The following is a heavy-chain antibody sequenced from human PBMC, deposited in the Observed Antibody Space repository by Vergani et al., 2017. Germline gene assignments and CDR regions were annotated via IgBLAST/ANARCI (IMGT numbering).Heavy chain of an antibody. CDR3: VKDAGSYENFFDS. V-gene: IGHV3-23*01. CDR2: LTGGGGST. D-gene: IGHD3-10*01. Sequence: EVPLLESGGSLKQPGGSVRLSCAASGFTFSTYAMHWVRQAPGKGLEWVSALTGGGGSTYYADSFKGRFIISRDNSRDTLYLQMNILMPEDTATYYCVKDAGSYENFFDSWGQGTLVTVSS. J-gene: IGHJ4*02. CDR1: GFTFSTYA.